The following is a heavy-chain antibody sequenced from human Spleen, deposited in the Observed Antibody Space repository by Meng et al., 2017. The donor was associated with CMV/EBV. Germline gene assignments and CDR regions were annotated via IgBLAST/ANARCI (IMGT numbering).Heavy chain of an antibody. J-gene: IGHJ4*02. CDR1: GFTFSSYS. D-gene: IGHD6-13*01. V-gene: IGHV3-23*01. CDR3: AKGLQGQQPRSYFDY. Sequence: GESLKISCAASGFTFSSYSMNWVRQAPGKGLEWVSAISGSGGSTYYADSVKGRFTISRDNSKNTLYLQMNSLRAEDTAVYYCAKGLQGQQPRSYFDYWGQGTLVTVSS. CDR2: ISGSGGST.